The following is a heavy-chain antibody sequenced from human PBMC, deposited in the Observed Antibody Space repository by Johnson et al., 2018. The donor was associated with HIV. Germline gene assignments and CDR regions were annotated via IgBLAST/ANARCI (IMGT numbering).Heavy chain of an antibody. J-gene: IGHJ3*02. V-gene: IGHV3-64*01. D-gene: IGHD5-24*01. CDR1: GFTFSSYA. CDR3: ARDRMRGGYNSVDAFDI. CDR2: ISSTGGST. Sequence: VQVVESGGGVVQPGRSLRLSCAASGFTFSSYAMHWVRQAPGKGLEYVSAISSTGGSTYYANSVKGRFTISRDNSKNTLYLQMGSLRAEDMAVYYCARDRMRGGYNSVDAFDIWGEGTMVTVSS.